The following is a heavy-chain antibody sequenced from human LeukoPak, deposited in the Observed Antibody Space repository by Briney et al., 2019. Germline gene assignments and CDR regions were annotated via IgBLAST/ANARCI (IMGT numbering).Heavy chain of an antibody. CDR1: GFTFGSYA. D-gene: IGHD5-18*01. CDR2: ISYDRSNI. Sequence: GSLRLSCAASGFTFGSYAMHWVRQTPGKGLEWVAVISYDRSNIYYADSVKGRFTISRDNSKNTLYLQMNSLRAEDTAVYYCARDRGAMGLSGPRYGMDVWGQGTTVTVSS. CDR3: ARDRGAMGLSGPRYGMDV. V-gene: IGHV3-30-3*01. J-gene: IGHJ6*02.